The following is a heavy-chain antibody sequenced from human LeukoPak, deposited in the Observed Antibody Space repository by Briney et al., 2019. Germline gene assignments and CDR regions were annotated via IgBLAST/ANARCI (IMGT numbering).Heavy chain of an antibody. J-gene: IGHJ4*02. CDR2: INHSGST. CDR3: ARVPKTYGSGSYYPY. V-gene: IGHV4-30-2*01. D-gene: IGHD3-10*01. CDR1: GGSISSGGYY. Sequence: SQTLSLTCTVSGGSISSGGYYWSWIRQPPGQGLEWIGEINHSGSTNYNPSLKSRVTISVDTSKNQFSLKLSSVTAADTAVYYCARVPKTYGSGSYYPYWGQGTLVTVSS.